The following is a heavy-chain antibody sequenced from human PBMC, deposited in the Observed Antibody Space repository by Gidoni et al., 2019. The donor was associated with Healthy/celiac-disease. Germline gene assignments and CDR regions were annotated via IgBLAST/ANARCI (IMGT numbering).Heavy chain of an antibody. Sequence: QVQLQESGPGLVKPSQTLSLTCTASGGSISIGSYYWSWIRQPAGKGLEWIGRIYTSGSTNYNPSLKSRVTISVDTSKNQFSLKLSSVTAADTAVYYCARGTYYYDSSGSYYFDYWGQGTLVTVSS. J-gene: IGHJ4*02. CDR3: ARGTYYYDSSGSYYFDY. D-gene: IGHD3-22*01. CDR2: IYTSGST. V-gene: IGHV4-61*02. CDR1: GGSISIGSYY.